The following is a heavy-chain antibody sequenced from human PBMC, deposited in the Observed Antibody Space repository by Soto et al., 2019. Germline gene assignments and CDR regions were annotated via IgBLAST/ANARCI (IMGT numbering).Heavy chain of an antibody. V-gene: IGHV5-51*01. CDR3: ARMGEGYCSGGSCYSVDYYYMDV. D-gene: IGHD2-15*01. Sequence: GESLKISCKGSGYSFTSYWIGWVRQMPGKGLEWMGIIYPGDSDTRYSPSFQGQVTISADKSISTAYLQWSSLKASDTAMYYCARMGEGYCSGGSCYSVDYYYMDVWGKGTTVTVSS. CDR2: IYPGDSDT. J-gene: IGHJ6*03. CDR1: GYSFTSYW.